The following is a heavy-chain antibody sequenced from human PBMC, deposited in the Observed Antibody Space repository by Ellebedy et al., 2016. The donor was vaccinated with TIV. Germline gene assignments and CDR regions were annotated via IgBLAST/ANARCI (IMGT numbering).Heavy chain of an antibody. J-gene: IGHJ3*02. CDR1: GGSISSSSYY. CDR2: IYYSGST. Sequence: MPSETLSLTCTVSGGSISSSSYYWGWIRQPPGKGLEWIGSIYYSGSTYYNPSLKSRVTISVDTSKNQFSLKLSSVTAADTAVYYCARQEVVSVADAFDIWGQGTMVTVSS. V-gene: IGHV4-39*01. D-gene: IGHD5/OR15-5a*01. CDR3: ARQEVVSVADAFDI.